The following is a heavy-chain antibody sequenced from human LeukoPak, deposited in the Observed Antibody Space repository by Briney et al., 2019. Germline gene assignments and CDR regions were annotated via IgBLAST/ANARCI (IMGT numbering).Heavy chain of an antibody. CDR1: GFTVSSDY. Sequence: GGSLRLSSAASGFTVSSDYVSWDRQAPGKGLEWVSVIYSGGSTYYADSVKGRFTISRDNSKNTLYLQMNSLRAEDTAVYYCAREQTRDSSGWYGSDYGMDVWGQGTTVTVSS. V-gene: IGHV3-53*01. CDR3: AREQTRDSSGWYGSDYGMDV. D-gene: IGHD6-19*01. CDR2: IYSGGST. J-gene: IGHJ6*02.